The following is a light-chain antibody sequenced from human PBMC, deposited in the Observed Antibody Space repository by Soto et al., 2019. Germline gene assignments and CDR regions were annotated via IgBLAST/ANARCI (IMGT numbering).Light chain of an antibody. J-gene: IGLJ3*02. Sequence: QSALTQPASVSGSPGQSITISCTGTSSDVGGYNYVSWYQQHPGKAPKLMIYEVSNRPSGVPDRFSGSKSGTSASLDISGLRSEDEADYYCAAWDDSLSGRVFGGGTKVTVL. CDR1: SSDVGGYNY. CDR2: EVS. V-gene: IGLV2-14*01. CDR3: AAWDDSLSGRV.